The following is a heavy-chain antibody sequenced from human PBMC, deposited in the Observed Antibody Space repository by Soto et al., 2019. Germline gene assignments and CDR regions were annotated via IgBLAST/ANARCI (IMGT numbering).Heavy chain of an antibody. Sequence: PGGSLRLSCAASGFTFSSYWMHWVRQAPGKGLVWVARINSDGSSTNYADSVKGRFTISRDNAKNTLYLQMNSLRAEDTAVYYCVRYMYSSSWYPDYWGQGXLVTVSS. J-gene: IGHJ4*02. V-gene: IGHV3-74*01. D-gene: IGHD6-13*01. CDR1: GFTFSSYW. CDR2: INSDGSST. CDR3: VRYMYSSSWYPDY.